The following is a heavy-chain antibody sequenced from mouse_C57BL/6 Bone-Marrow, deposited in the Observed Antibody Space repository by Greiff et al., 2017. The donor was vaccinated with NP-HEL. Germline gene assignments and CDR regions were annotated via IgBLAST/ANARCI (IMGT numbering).Heavy chain of an antibody. CDR2: ILPGSGST. J-gene: IGHJ1*03. D-gene: IGHD4-1*01. CDR1: GYTFTGYW. V-gene: IGHV1-9*01. Sequence: QVQLKQSGAELMKPGASVKLSCKATGYTFTGYWIEWVKQRPGHGLEWIGEILPGSGSTNYNEKFKGKATFTADTSSNPAYMQLSSLTTEDSAIYYCASGSNWEYFDVWGTGTTVTVSS. CDR3: ASGSNWEYFDV.